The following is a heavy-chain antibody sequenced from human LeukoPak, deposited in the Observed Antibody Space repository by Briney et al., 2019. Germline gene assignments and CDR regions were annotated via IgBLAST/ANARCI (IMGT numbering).Heavy chain of an antibody. V-gene: IGHV3-23*01. CDR2: ISGSGGST. D-gene: IGHD6-25*01. Sequence: GGSLRLSCAASGFTFSSYAMSWVRQAPGKGLEWVSAISGSGGSTYYADSVKGRFTISRDNSKNTLYLQMNSLRAEDTAVYYCAKDLRGYGSGHLGAYDAFDIWGQGTMVTVSS. CDR3: AKDLRGYGSGHLGAYDAFDI. CDR1: GFTFSSYA. J-gene: IGHJ3*02.